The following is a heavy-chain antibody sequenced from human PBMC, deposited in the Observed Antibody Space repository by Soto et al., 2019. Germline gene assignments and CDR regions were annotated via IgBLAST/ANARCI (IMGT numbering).Heavy chain of an antibody. V-gene: IGHV1-69*12. J-gene: IGHJ6*02. Sequence: QVQLVQSGAEVKKPGSSVKVSCKASGGTFSSYAISWVRQAPGQGLEWMGGIIPIFGTANYAQKFQGRVTITADESKSTAYMELSSLRSEDTAVYYCERGGIVATIGLNYYGMDVWGQGTTVTVSS. D-gene: IGHD5-12*01. CDR2: IIPIFGTA. CDR3: ERGGIVATIGLNYYGMDV. CDR1: GGTFSSYA.